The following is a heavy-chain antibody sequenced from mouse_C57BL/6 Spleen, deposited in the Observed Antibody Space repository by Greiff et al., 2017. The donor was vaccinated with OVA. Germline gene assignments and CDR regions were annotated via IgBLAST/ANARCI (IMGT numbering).Heavy chain of an antibody. CDR3: AREGWGNYHFDY. J-gene: IGHJ2*01. CDR1: GFTFSSYA. V-gene: IGHV5-4*01. Sequence: EVHLVESGGGLVKPGGSLKLSCAASGFTFSSYAMSWVRQTPEKRLEWVATISAGGSYTYYPANVKGRFTISRDNAKNNLYLQMSHLKSEDTAMYDGAREGWGNYHFDYWGQGTTLTVSS. D-gene: IGHD2-1*01. CDR2: ISAGGSYT.